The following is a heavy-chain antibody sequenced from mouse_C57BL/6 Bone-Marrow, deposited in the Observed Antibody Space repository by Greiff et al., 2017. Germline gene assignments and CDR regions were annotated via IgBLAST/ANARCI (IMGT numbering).Heavy chain of an antibody. CDR1: GFTFSDYG. Sequence: EVKVVESGGGLVQPGGSLKLSCAASGFTFSDYGMAWVRQAPRKGPEWVAFISNLAYSIYYADTVTGRFTISRENAKNTLYLEMSSLRSEDTAMYYCARRAYGSRYWYFDVWGTGTTVTVSS. CDR3: ARRAYGSRYWYFDV. V-gene: IGHV5-15*01. D-gene: IGHD1-1*01. CDR2: ISNLAYSI. J-gene: IGHJ1*03.